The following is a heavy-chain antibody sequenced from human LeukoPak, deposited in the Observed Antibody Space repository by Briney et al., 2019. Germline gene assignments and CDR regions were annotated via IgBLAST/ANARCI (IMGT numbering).Heavy chain of an antibody. Sequence: PGGSLRLSCAASGFTFSSYGMHWVRQAPGKGLEWVAVVWYDGSNQNYADSVKGRFTISRDNSKNTLYLQMNSLRAEDTAVYYCARGSRYDSSDAAYYWGQGTLVTVSS. CDR3: ARGSRYDSSDAAYY. CDR2: VWYDGSNQ. D-gene: IGHD3-22*01. CDR1: GFTFSSYG. J-gene: IGHJ4*02. V-gene: IGHV3-33*01.